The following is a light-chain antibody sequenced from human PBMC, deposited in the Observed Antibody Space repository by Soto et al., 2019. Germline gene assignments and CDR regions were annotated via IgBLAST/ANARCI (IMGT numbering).Light chain of an antibody. CDR2: KVS. CDR1: QSLLYSDGNTY. V-gene: IGKV2-30*01. Sequence: DVVMTQSPLSLPVTLGQPASISCRSSQSLLYSDGNTYLTWFQQRPGQSPRRLIYKVSNRDSGVPDRFSGSGSGTDFTLKISRVEADDVGVYYCIQGTHWPPTFGGGTKVEIQ. CDR3: IQGTHWPPT. J-gene: IGKJ4*01.